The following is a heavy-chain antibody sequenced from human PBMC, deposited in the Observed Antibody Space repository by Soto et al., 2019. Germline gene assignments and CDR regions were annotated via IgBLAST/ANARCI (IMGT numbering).Heavy chain of an antibody. J-gene: IGHJ6*03. CDR3: ARGRGDFWSGPQVYYYYMAG. Sequence: SETLSLTCTVSGGSISSSGYYWSWIRQHPEKGLEWIGNIYYSGGTYYNPSLKSRLTISIDTSNNQFSLKLSSVTAADTAIYYCARGRGDFWSGPQVYYYYMAGWGNGTTVTVSS. CDR2: IYYSGGT. V-gene: IGHV4-31*03. CDR1: GGSISSSGYY. D-gene: IGHD3-3*01.